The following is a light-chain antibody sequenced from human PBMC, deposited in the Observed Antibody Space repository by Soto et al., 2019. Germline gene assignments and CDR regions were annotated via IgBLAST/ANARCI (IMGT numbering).Light chain of an antibody. CDR2: SNK. V-gene: IGLV1-44*01. CDR3: AAWDDSMNAHV. CDR1: SSNIGSNT. Sequence: QSLRTLPPSASGTLRQRGTISCSGSSSNIGSNTVNWYQQLPGTAPQLLISSNKQRHSGVPDRFSGSTSGTSASLAISGPQYEDEADYYCAAWDDSMNAHVLGTGPTVTVL. J-gene: IGLJ1*01.